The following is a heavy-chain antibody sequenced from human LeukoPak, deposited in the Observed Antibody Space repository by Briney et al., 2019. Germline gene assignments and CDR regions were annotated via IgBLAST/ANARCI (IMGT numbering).Heavy chain of an antibody. Sequence: ASVKVSCKASGYAFISYDINWVRQATGQGLEWVGYMNPNSGNTGYAQKFQGRVTITRNTSISTAYMELSSLRSEDTAVYYCARVDSSGWSVDYWGQGTLVTVSS. J-gene: IGHJ4*02. D-gene: IGHD6-19*01. V-gene: IGHV1-8*01. CDR2: MNPNSGNT. CDR1: GYAFISYD. CDR3: ARVDSSGWSVDY.